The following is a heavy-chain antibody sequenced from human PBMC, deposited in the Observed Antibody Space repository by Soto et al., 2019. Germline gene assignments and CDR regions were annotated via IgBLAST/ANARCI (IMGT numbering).Heavy chain of an antibody. D-gene: IGHD5-12*01. CDR2: INGQPGGGTT. CDR1: GFSFQNAW. V-gene: IGHV3-15*01. CDR3: TTEITYIGYDPHRA. J-gene: IGHJ5*02. Sequence: GGSLRLSSANSGFSFQNAWMIGVRQAPGKGLEWVGRINGQPGGGTTDYAAPVKGRFTISRDDSRNTLYLQMNSLKTEDTAVYYCTTEITYIGYDPHRAWGQGALVTVSS.